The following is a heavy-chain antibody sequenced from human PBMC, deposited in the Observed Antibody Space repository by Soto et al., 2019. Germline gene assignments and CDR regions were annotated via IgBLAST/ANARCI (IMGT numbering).Heavy chain of an antibody. D-gene: IGHD6-6*01. CDR2: IKQDGSQI. V-gene: IGHV3-7*01. J-gene: IGHJ4*02. CDR3: ARIGYSSSSLDY. Sequence: EVQLVESGGGLVEPGGSLRLSCAASGFTFSNYWMTWVRQAPGKGLEWVAHIKQDGSQIYFVDSLEGLFTISRDNAKKSVYLQMNSLRAEDTAVYDCARIGYSSSSLDYWGRGSLVTVSS. CDR1: GFTFSNYW.